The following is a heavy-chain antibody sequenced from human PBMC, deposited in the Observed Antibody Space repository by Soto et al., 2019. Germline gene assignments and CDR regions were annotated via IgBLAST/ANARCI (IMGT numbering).Heavy chain of an antibody. CDR2: IYYSGST. D-gene: IGHD5-12*01. V-gene: IGHV4-59*01. J-gene: IGHJ4*02. Sequence: SETLSLTCTVSGGSISSYYWRWLRQPPGKGLEWIGYIYYSGSTNYNPSLKSRVTISVDTSKNQFSLKLSSVTAADTAVYYCARVDGYNCVDYWGQGTLVTVSS. CDR3: ARVDGYNCVDY. CDR1: GGSISSYY.